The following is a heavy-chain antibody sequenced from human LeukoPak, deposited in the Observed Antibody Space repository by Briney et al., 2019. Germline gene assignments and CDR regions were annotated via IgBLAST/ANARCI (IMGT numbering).Heavy chain of an antibody. V-gene: IGHV3-13*01. J-gene: IGHJ6*02. CDR3: AKGTGGSSWYNYYYGMDV. CDR2: IATAGDT. CDR1: GFIFSSYD. Sequence: PGGSLRLSCAASGFIFSSYDMHWVRQATGKGLEWVSAIATAGDTYYPGSVKGRFTISRENAKNSLYLQMNSLRAEDTAVYYCAKGTGGSSWYNYYYGMDVWGQGTTVTVSS. D-gene: IGHD6-13*01.